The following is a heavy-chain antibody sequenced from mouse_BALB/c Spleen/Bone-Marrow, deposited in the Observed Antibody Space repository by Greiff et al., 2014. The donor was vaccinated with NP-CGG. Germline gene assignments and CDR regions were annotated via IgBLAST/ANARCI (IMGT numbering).Heavy chain of an antibody. J-gene: IGHJ4*01. CDR1: GFNIKDTY. Sequence: EVQRVESGAELVKPGASVKLSCTASGFNIKDTYMHWVKQRPEQGLEWIGRIDPANGNTKYDPKLQGKATITTDTSSNTAYLQVSSLTSEDTAVYYCASATTATYYAMDYWGQGTSVTVSS. D-gene: IGHD1-2*01. V-gene: IGHV14-3*02. CDR2: IDPANGNT. CDR3: ASATTATYYAMDY.